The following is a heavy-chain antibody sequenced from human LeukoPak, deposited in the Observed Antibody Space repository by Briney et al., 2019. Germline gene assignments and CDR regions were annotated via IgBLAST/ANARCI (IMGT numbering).Heavy chain of an antibody. CDR2: INSDGSST. CDR1: GFTFSSYW. J-gene: IGHJ4*02. CDR3: ARGGRSSWYKYYFDY. Sequence: GGSLRLSCAASGFTFSSYWMHWVRQAPGKGLVWVSRINSDGSSTSYADSVKGRFTISRDNAKNTLYLQMNSLRAEDTAVYYCARGGRSSWYKYYFDYWGQGTLVTVSS. V-gene: IGHV3-74*01. D-gene: IGHD6-13*01.